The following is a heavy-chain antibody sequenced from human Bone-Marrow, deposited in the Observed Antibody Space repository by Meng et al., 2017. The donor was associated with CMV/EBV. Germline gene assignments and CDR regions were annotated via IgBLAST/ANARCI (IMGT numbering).Heavy chain of an antibody. CDR2: IYSGGST. V-gene: IGHV3-66*01. CDR3: ARVVPAAMYYYYYGMDV. CDR1: GFTVSSNY. Sequence: GESLKISCAASGFTVSSNYMSWVRQAPGKGLEWVSVIYSGGSTYYADSVKGRFTISRDNSKNTLYLQMNSLRAEDTAVYYCARVVPAAMYYYYYGMDVWGRGNTVNVSS. D-gene: IGHD2-2*01. J-gene: IGHJ6*02.